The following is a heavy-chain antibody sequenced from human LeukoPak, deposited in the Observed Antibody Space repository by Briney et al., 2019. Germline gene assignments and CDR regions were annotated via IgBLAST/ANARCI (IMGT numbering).Heavy chain of an antibody. CDR1: GYTLTGYY. D-gene: IGHD3-22*01. J-gene: IGHJ4*02. Sequence: ASVKVSCKASGYTLTGYYMHWVRQAPGQGLEWMGWINPNSGGTNYAQKFQGRVTMTRDTSISTAYMELSRLRSDDTAVYYCARDNVVGSASDDYYDSSGLFDYWGQGTLVTVSS. V-gene: IGHV1-2*02. CDR3: ARDNVVGSASDDYYDSSGLFDY. CDR2: INPNSGGT.